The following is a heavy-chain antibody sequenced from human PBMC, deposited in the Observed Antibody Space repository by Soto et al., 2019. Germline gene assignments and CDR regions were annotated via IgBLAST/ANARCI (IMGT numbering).Heavy chain of an antibody. J-gene: IGHJ6*03. V-gene: IGHV3-33*05. Sequence: QVQLVESGGGVVQPGTSLRLSCAASGFTFSSYGLHWVRQAPGKGLEWVAVLSYDGSNEFYGDSVKGRFTISRDNSKNTLYLQMNSLRAEDTAVYYCAKLFAEPYYYYFYMDVWGKGTTVTVSS. CDR3: AKLFAEPYYYYFYMDV. CDR2: LSYDGSNE. CDR1: GFTFSSYG. D-gene: IGHD1-26*01.